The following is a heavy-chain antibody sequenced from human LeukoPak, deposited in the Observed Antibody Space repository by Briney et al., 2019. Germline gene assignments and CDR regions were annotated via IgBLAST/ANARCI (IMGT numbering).Heavy chain of an antibody. J-gene: IGHJ6*04. CDR3: ARVETTPGYSSLRYYYYGMDV. V-gene: IGHV1-69*13. Sequence: GASVKVSCKASGGTFSTYAISWVRQAPGQGLEWMGGIIPTFGTANYAQKFQGRVTITADESTSTAYMELSSLRSEDTAVYYCARVETTPGYSSLRYYYYGMDVWGKGTTVTVSS. D-gene: IGHD6-13*01. CDR2: IIPTFGTA. CDR1: GGTFSTYA.